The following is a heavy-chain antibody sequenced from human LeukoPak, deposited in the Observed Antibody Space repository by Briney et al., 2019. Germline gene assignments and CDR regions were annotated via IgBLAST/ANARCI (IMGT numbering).Heavy chain of an antibody. J-gene: IGHJ3*02. D-gene: IGHD4-17*01. CDR3: ARDAHDYGDLAGAFDI. CDR2: ISYDGSNK. Sequence: GRSLRLSCAASGFTFSSYGMHWVRQAPGKGLEWVAVISYDGSNKYYADSVKGRFTISRDNSKNTLYLQMNSLRAEDTAVYYCARDAHDYGDLAGAFDIWGQGTMVTVSS. V-gene: IGHV3-30*03. CDR1: GFTFSSYG.